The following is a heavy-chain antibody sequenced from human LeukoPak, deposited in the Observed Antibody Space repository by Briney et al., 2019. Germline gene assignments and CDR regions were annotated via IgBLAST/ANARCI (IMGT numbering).Heavy chain of an antibody. CDR2: IYPGDSDT. D-gene: IGHD3-3*01. V-gene: IGHV5-51*01. Sequence: GESLKISCKGSGYSFTSYWIGWVRQMPGKGLEWMGIIYPGDSDTRYSPSFQGQVTISADKSISTAYLQWSSLKASDTAVYYCARAPRYSYYDFWSGYQYYFDYWGQGTLVTVSS. J-gene: IGHJ4*02. CDR1: GYSFTSYW. CDR3: ARAPRYSYYDFWSGYQYYFDY.